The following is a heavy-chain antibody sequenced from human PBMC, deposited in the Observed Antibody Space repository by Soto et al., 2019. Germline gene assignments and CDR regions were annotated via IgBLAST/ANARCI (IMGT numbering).Heavy chain of an antibody. J-gene: IGHJ4*02. D-gene: IGHD3-22*01. Sequence: EVQLVESGGGLVQPGGSLRLSCVASGLTFSKYWMHWVRQAPGKGLVWVSHISSDGSSTNYADSVKGRSTISRDNAKSTLYLQMNSLRVEDTAVYYCLYDLDYWGQGTLVTVSS. CDR2: ISSDGSST. CDR3: LYDLDY. CDR1: GLTFSKYW. V-gene: IGHV3-74*01.